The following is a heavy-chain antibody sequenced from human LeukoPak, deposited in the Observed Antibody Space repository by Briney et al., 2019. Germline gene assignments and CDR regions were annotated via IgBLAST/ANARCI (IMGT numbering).Heavy chain of an antibody. CDR3: ARAREQVVVARPSYYYYGMDV. V-gene: IGHV1-46*01. CDR1: GYTFTSYY. Sequence: ASVKVSCKASGYTFTSYYMHWVRQAPGQGLEWMGIINPSGGSTSYAQKFQGRVTMTRDTSTSTVYMELSSLRSDDTAVYYCARAREQVVVARPSYYYYGMDVWGQGTTVTVSS. CDR2: INPSGGST. J-gene: IGHJ6*02. D-gene: IGHD2-15*01.